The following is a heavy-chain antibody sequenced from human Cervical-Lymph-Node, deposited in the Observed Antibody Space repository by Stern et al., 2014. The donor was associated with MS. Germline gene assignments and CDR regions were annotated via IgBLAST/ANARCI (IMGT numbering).Heavy chain of an antibody. V-gene: IGHV1-46*01. D-gene: IGHD3/OR15-3a*01. CDR2: INPYGGSK. Sequence: VQLVESGAEVKEPGASVKVSCKASGYTFGSYYIHWVRQAPGQGLEWMGIINPYGGSKTYAQKFQGRVTMTTDTPTSTVHMELSSLRSNDTAVYYCARGRYLDSPFDFWGQGTPVTASS. CDR3: ARGRYLDSPFDF. CDR1: GYTFGSYY. J-gene: IGHJ4*02.